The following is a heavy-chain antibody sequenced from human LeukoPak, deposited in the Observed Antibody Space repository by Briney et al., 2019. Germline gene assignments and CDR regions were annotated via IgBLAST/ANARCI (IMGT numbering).Heavy chain of an antibody. Sequence: GGPLRLSCAASGLTVSSNYMSWVRQAPGKGLEWVSVIYSGGSTYYADSVKGRFTISRDNSKNTLYLQMNSLRAEDTAVYYCARYSTVTLDYWGQGTLVTVSS. CDR3: ARYSTVTLDY. CDR1: GLTVSSNY. V-gene: IGHV3-66*02. J-gene: IGHJ4*02. D-gene: IGHD4-11*01. CDR2: IYSGGST.